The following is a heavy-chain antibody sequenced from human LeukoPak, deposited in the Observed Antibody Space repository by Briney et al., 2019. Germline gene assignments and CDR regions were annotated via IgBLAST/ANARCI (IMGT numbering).Heavy chain of an antibody. CDR2: IYYSGTT. CDR3: ARKDISGKGPYFYDV. Sequence: SETLSLTCTVSGASINYYYWTWIRQPPGKGLEWIAYIYYSGTTNYNPSFRSRVTLSVDTSKSQISLRLSSVTAADTAVYFCARKDISGKGPYFYDVWGQGTLVTVSS. CDR1: GASINYYY. J-gene: IGHJ4*02. D-gene: IGHD3-22*01. V-gene: IGHV4-59*01.